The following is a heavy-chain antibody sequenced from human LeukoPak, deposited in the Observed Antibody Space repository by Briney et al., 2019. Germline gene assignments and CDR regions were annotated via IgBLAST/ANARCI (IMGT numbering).Heavy chain of an antibody. CDR2: ISYDGSNK. V-gene: IGHV3-30*04. J-gene: IGHJ4*02. D-gene: IGHD3-22*01. CDR3: ARDRDDSSGYYYGAIDY. Sequence: GGSLRLSCAASGFTFSSYAMHWVRQAPGKGLEWVAVISYDGSNKYYADSVKGRFTISRDNSKNTLYLQMNSLRAEDTAVYYCARDRDDSSGYYYGAIDYWGQGTLVTVSS. CDR1: GFTFSSYA.